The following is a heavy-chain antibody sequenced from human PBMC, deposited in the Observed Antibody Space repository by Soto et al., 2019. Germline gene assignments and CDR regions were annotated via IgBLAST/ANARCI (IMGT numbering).Heavy chain of an antibody. CDR1: GYTFTSYD. J-gene: IGHJ5*02. Sequence: QVQLVQSGAEVKKPGASVKVSCKASGYTFTSYDINWVRQATGQGLEWMGWMNPNSGNTGDAQKFQGRVTMTRNTSRSTAYMELSSLRSEDTAVYYCASMVFRGYSKLFDPWGQGTLVTVSS. D-gene: IGHD5-18*01. V-gene: IGHV1-8*01. CDR2: MNPNSGNT. CDR3: ASMVFRGYSKLFDP.